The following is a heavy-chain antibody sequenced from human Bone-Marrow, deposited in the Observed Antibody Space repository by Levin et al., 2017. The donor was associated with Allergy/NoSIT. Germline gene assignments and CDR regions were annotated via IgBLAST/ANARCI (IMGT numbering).Heavy chain of an antibody. CDR3: ARDRISLARGGLDV. CDR2: IYYSGST. V-gene: IGHV4-30-4*01. Sequence: SQTLSLTCIVSGGSISSGDYYWSWIRQPPGKGLEWIGYIYYSGSTYYNPSLKSRVNISMDTAKNQFSLKLTSVTAADTAVYYCARDRISLARGGLDVWGQGTTVTVSS. D-gene: IGHD3-10*01. CDR1: GGSISSGDYY. J-gene: IGHJ6*02.